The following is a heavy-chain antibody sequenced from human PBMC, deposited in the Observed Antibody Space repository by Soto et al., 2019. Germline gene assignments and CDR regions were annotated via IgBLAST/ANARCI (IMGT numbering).Heavy chain of an antibody. CDR2: IYYSGST. V-gene: IGHV4-61*01. CDR1: GGSVSSGSYY. Sequence: SETLSLTGTVSGGSVSSGSYYWSWIRQPPGKGLEWIGYIYYSGSTNYNPSLKSRVTISVDTSKNQFSLKLSSVTAADTAVYYCARDSGVGYCSGGSCSSRYYYYYGMDVWGQGTTVTVSS. D-gene: IGHD2-15*01. J-gene: IGHJ6*02. CDR3: ARDSGVGYCSGGSCSSRYYYYYGMDV.